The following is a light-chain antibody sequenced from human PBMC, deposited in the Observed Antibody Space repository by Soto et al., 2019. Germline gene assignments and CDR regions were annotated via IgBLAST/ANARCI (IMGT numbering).Light chain of an antibody. Sequence: QSALTQPASVSGSPGQSITISCTGASSDVGLYDFVSWYQHHPGKAPKLLIFEVSYRPSGVSSRFSGSKSGNTASLTISGLQAEDEADYYCLLYLGGARRVFGNGAKLTVL. CDR2: EVS. CDR3: LLYLGGARRV. V-gene: IGLV2-14*01. CDR1: SSDVGLYDF. J-gene: IGLJ1*01.